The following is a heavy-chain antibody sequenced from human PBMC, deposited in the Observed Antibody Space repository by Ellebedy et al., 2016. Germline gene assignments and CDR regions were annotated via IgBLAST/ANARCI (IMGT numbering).Heavy chain of an antibody. Sequence: GGSLRLSCAASGFTVSNTYMSWVRQAPGRGLEWVSVIYSSDYKYYADSVKGRFTISRDTSKNTLSLQMDSLRVEDTAVYYCAKDRDSWRGAPDVWGQGTTVTVSS. CDR1: GFTVSNTY. CDR2: IYSSDYK. D-gene: IGHD3-3*01. J-gene: IGHJ6*02. V-gene: IGHV3-53*01. CDR3: AKDRDSWRGAPDV.